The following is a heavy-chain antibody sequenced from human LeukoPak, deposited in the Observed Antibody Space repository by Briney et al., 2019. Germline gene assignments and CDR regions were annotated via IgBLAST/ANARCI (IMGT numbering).Heavy chain of an antibody. D-gene: IGHD1-26*01. J-gene: IGHJ5*02. CDR1: GYSFSTHW. CDR3: TRDQSGEWELLSGWWFDP. V-gene: IGHV1-46*01. Sequence: ASVKVSCKASGYSFSTHWMHWVRQAPGQGLEWMGIINPSGGFTSYAQKLQGRVTVTRDMSTSTVYMELSNLRSEDTAVYYCTRDQSGEWELLSGWWFDPWGQGTLVTVSS. CDR2: INPSGGFT.